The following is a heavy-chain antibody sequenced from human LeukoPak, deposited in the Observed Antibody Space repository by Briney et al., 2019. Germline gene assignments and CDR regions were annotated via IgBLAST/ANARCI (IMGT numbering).Heavy chain of an antibody. CDR1: GGSISSSSYY. Sequence: SETLSLTCTVSGGSISSSSYYWGWIRQPPGKGLEWIGEINHSGSTNYNPSLKSRVTISVDTSKNQFSLKLSSVTAADTAVYYCAREGDNYGNWFDPWGQGTLVTVSS. J-gene: IGHJ5*02. CDR3: AREGDNYGNWFDP. D-gene: IGHD5-18*01. V-gene: IGHV4-39*07. CDR2: INHSGST.